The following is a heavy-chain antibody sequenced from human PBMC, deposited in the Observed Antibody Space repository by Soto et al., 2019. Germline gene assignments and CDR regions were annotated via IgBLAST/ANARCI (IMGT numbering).Heavy chain of an antibody. CDR3: ARVLVVSSAVGPESPYDAFDI. Sequence: GGSLRLSCAASGFTFSSYAMSWVRQAPGKGREWVSSITETSLYIYYAGSVKGRFTISRDNARNSLYLELNSLRAEDTAVYYCARVLVVSSAVGPESPYDAFDIWGQGTPVTVSS. V-gene: IGHV3-21*01. CDR1: GFTFSSYA. CDR2: ITETSLYI. D-gene: IGHD2-15*01. J-gene: IGHJ3*02.